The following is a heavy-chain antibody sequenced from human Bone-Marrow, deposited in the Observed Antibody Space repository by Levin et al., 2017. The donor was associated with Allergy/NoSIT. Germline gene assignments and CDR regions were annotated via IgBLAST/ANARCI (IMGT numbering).Heavy chain of an antibody. CDR3: ARDRSRHGDPGFDY. J-gene: IGHJ4*02. Sequence: GGSLRLSCVASGFSFSSYEMNWVRQAPGKGLEWISYISSDGNTTYYADSVRGRLTISRDNAGNSLYLQMNSLRVEDTGIYYCARDRSRHGDPGFDYWGQGTLVTVSS. D-gene: IGHD4-17*01. CDR2: ISSDGNTT. V-gene: IGHV3-48*03. CDR1: GFSFSSYE.